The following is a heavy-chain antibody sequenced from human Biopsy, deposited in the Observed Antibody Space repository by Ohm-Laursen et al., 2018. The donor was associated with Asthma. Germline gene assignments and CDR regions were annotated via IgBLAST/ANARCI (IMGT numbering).Heavy chain of an antibody. CDR2: LIPVLGTA. V-gene: IGHV1-69*13. Sequence: SVKVSCKASGDSLGSFINYTISWVRQAPRQGLEWMGGLIPVLGTADYAPMFEGRVTITADESTSTAYLELTSLRFEDTAVYYCARGYSGTDRIVYYYSGMEVWGQGTTVTVSS. D-gene: IGHD5-12*01. J-gene: IGHJ6*02. CDR3: ARGYSGTDRIVYYYSGMEV. CDR1: GDSLGSFINYT.